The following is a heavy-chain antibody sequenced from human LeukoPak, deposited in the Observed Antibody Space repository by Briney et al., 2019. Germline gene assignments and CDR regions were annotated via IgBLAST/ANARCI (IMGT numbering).Heavy chain of an antibody. CDR3: AKGRVVDATAPGDY. Sequence: GGSLRLSCGASGFTFSSYSMTWVRQAPGKGLEWLSAISGSGDNTYYADPVRGRFTISRDNSRSTLYLQIHSLRAEDTARYYCAKGRVVDATAPGDYWGQGILVTVSS. V-gene: IGHV3-23*01. J-gene: IGHJ4*02. CDR1: GFTFSSYS. CDR2: ISGSGDNT. D-gene: IGHD2-15*01.